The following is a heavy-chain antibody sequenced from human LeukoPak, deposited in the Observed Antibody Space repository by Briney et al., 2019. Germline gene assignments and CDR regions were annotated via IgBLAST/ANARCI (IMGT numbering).Heavy chain of an antibody. CDR1: GYTFTNYF. Sequence: GASVKVSCKASGYTFTNYFMHWVRQAPGQGLEWMGVINPSGGGTTYAQRFQGRVTMTRDTSTSTVHMELSSLRSEDTAVYYCARALRLSMPFYFDYWGQGTLVTVS. CDR2: INPSGGGT. V-gene: IGHV1-46*01. D-gene: IGHD2/OR15-2a*01. CDR3: ARALRLSMPFYFDY. J-gene: IGHJ4*02.